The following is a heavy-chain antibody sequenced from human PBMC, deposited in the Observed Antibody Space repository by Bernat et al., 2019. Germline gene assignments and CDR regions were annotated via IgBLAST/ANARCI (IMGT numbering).Heavy chain of an antibody. V-gene: IGHV3-30*18. D-gene: IGHD6-13*01. Sequence: QVQLVESGGGVVQPGRSLRLSCAASGFTFSSYGMHWVRQAPGKGLEWVAVISYDGRNKYYADSVQRRFTISRDNSKNTLYLRMNSLSAEDTAVYYCAKDYQQLVLDYWGQGTLVTVSS. CDR3: AKDYQQLVLDY. CDR2: ISYDGRNK. CDR1: GFTFSSYG. J-gene: IGHJ4*02.